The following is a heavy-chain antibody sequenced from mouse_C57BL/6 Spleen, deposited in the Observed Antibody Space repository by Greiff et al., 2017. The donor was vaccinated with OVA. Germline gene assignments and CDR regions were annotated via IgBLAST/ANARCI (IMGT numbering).Heavy chain of an antibody. D-gene: IGHD2-4*01. J-gene: IGHJ2*01. CDR2: INPGSGGT. V-gene: IGHV1-54*01. Sequence: QVQLKESGAELVRPGTSVKVSCKASGYAFTNYLIEWVKQRPGQGLEWIGVINPGSGGTNYNEKFKGKATLTADKSSSTAYMQLSSLTSEDSAVYFCAREGDYDDEGVGYWGQGTTLTVSS. CDR3: AREGDYDDEGVGY. CDR1: GYAFTNYL.